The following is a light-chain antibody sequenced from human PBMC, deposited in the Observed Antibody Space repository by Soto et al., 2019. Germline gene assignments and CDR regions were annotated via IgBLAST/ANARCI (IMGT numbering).Light chain of an antibody. V-gene: IGLV2-23*02. J-gene: IGLJ1*01. CDR1: SSDVGSYNL. CDR3: CSYAGSSTFYV. CDR2: EVS. Sequence: QSVLTQPASVSGSPGQSITISCTGTSSDVGSYNLVSWYQQHPGKAPKLMIYEVSKWPSGVSNRFSGSKSDNTASLTISGLQAEDEADYYCCSYAGSSTFYVFGTGTRSPS.